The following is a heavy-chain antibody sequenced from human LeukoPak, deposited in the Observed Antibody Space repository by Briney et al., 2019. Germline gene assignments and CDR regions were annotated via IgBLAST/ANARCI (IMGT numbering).Heavy chain of an antibody. D-gene: IGHD2-21*02. CDR3: ARDRIVVVTAPPYYYYGMDV. V-gene: IGHV4-34*01. CDR2: INHSGST. Sequence: SETLSLTCAVYGVSFSGYYWSWIRQPPGKGLEWIGEINHSGSTNYNPSLKSRVTISVDTSKNQFSLKLSSVTAADTAVYYCARDRIVVVTAPPYYYYGMDVWGQGTTVTVSS. J-gene: IGHJ6*02. CDR1: GVSFSGYY.